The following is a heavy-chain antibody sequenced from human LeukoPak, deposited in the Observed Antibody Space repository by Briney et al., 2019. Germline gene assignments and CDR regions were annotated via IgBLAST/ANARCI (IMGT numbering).Heavy chain of an antibody. Sequence: GASVKVSCKASGYTFTSYVINWVRQAPGQGLEWMGWMNPNRGNTGYAQKFQGRVTMTRNTSISTAYMELSSLRSEDTAVYYCARDPTNCSGGSCYYYGMDVWGQGTTVTVSS. CDR3: ARDPTNCSGGSCYYYGMDV. J-gene: IGHJ6*02. CDR1: GYTFTSYV. D-gene: IGHD2-15*01. V-gene: IGHV1-8*01. CDR2: MNPNRGNT.